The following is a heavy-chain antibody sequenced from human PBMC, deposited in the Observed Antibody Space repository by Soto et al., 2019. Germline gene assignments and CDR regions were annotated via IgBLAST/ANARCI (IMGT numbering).Heavy chain of an antibody. J-gene: IGHJ4*02. D-gene: IGHD3-3*01. CDR2: ISYDGSNK. CDR3: ASAYDFWSGYYVN. CDR1: GFTFSSYA. Sequence: GSLRLSCAASGFTFSSYAMHWFRQAPGKGLEWVAVISYDGSNKYYADSVKGRFTISRDNSKNTLYLQMNSLRAEDTAVYYCASAYDFWSGYYVNWGQGTLVTVSS. V-gene: IGHV3-30-3*01.